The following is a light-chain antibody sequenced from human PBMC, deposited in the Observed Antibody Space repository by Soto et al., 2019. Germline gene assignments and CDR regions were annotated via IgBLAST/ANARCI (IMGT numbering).Light chain of an antibody. Sequence: EIVMTQSPATLSVSPGERVTLSCRASQSVRRFLAWYQQRPGQAPRLLIYDTSTRATGVPARFSGSGSGTEVRLNISSLQSEDVAVYYCQQYDNWPPCTFGQGTKLEVK. V-gene: IGKV3-15*01. CDR2: DTS. CDR1: QSVRRF. CDR3: QQYDNWPPCT. J-gene: IGKJ2*02.